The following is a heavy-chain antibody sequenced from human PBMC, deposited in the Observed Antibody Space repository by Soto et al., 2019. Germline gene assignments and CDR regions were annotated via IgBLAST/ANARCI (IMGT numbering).Heavy chain of an antibody. CDR3: ARSSGYDFWSGYYTGYYYYGMDV. D-gene: IGHD3-3*01. J-gene: IGHJ6*02. CDR1: GYTFTSYG. Sequence: ASVKVSCKASGYTFTSYGISWVRQAPGQGLEWMGWISAYNGNTNYAQKLQGRVTMTTDTSTSTAYMELRSLRSDDTAVYYCARSSGYDFWSGYYTGYYYYGMDVRGQGTTVTVSS. CDR2: ISAYNGNT. V-gene: IGHV1-18*04.